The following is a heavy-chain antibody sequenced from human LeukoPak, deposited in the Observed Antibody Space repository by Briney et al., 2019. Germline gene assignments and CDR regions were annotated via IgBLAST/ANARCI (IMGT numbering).Heavy chain of an antibody. CDR2: IYYSGST. V-gene: IGHV4-39*07. CDR3: ARRLYGSGSYYAGDAFDI. Sequence: SETLSLTCTVSGGSISSSSYYWGWIRQPPGKGLEWIGSIYYSGSTYYNPSLKSRVTMSVDTSKNQFSLKLSSVTAADTAVYYCARRLYGSGSYYAGDAFDIWGQGTMVTVSS. J-gene: IGHJ3*02. D-gene: IGHD3-10*01. CDR1: GGSISSSSYY.